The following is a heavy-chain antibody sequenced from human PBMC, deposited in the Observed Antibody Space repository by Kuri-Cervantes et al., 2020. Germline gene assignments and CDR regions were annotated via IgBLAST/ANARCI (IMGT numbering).Heavy chain of an antibody. CDR2: ISGSGGSK. Sequence: GESLKISCAASGFTFSSYAMRWVRQAPGKGLEWVSAISGSGGSKYYADSVKGRFTISRDNSKNTLYLQMNSLRAEDTAVYYCARDLRDYYDSSGPSGFDPWGQGTLVTVSS. CDR1: GFTFSSYA. J-gene: IGHJ5*02. V-gene: IGHV3-23*01. CDR3: ARDLRDYYDSSGPSGFDP. D-gene: IGHD3-22*01.